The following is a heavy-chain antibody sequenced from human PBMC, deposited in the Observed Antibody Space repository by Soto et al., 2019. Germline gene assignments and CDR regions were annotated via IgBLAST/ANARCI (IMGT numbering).Heavy chain of an antibody. J-gene: IGHJ4*02. D-gene: IGHD3-16*02. CDR2: ISAYNGNT. Sequence: ASVKVSCKASGYTFTSYGISWVRQAPGQGLEWMGWISAYNGNTNYAQKLQGRVTMTTDTSTSTAYMELRSLRSDDTAVYYCARATNPDDMITFGGVIVMPVDYWGQGTLVTVSS. V-gene: IGHV1-18*04. CDR3: ARATNPDDMITFGGVIVMPVDY. CDR1: GYTFTSYG.